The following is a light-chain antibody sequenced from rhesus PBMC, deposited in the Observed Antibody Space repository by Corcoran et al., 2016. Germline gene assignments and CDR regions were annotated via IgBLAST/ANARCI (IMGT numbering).Light chain of an antibody. CDR2: GAS. CDR3: QQYSNWLT. CDR1: QSVSSY. J-gene: IGKJ4*01. Sequence: EIVMTQSPATLSLSPGERATLSCRASQSVSSYVAWYQPKPEQAPRLLIYGASSRATGIPDRFSARGYGTDFTLTISSMEPEDFAVYYCQQYSNWLTFGGGTKVEIK. V-gene: IGKV3S9*01.